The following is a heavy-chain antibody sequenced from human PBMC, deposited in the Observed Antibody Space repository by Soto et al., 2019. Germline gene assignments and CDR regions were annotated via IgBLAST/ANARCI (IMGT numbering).Heavy chain of an antibody. CDR2: ISGSGGST. D-gene: IGHD2-8*01. CDR3: ATTPVYATIKEGYYFDY. CDR1: GFTFSSYA. V-gene: IGHV3-23*01. Sequence: EVQLLESGGGLVQPGGSLRFSCAASGFTFSSYAMSWVRQAPGKGLEWVSAISGSGGSTYYADSVKGRFTISRDNSKNTLYLQMNSLRAEDTAVYYCATTPVYATIKEGYYFDYWGQGTLVTVSS. J-gene: IGHJ4*02.